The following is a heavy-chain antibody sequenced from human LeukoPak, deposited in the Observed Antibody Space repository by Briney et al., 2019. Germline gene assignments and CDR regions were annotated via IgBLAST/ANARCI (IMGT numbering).Heavy chain of an antibody. D-gene: IGHD2-2*01. CDR2: INPNSGGT. CDR1: GYTFTGYY. V-gene: IGHV1-2*02. CDR3: ARDLGDIVVVPAATLPY. J-gene: IGHJ4*02. Sequence: ASVKVSCKASGYTFTGYYMHWVRQAPGQGLEWMGWINPNSGGTNYAQKFQGRVTMTRDTSISTAYMELSRLRSDDTAVYYCARDLGDIVVVPAATLPYWGQGTLVTVSS.